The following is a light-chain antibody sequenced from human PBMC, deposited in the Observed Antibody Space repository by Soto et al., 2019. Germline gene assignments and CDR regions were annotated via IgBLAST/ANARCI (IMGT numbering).Light chain of an antibody. CDR1: QSVTSSY. V-gene: IGKV3-20*01. CDR2: GTS. J-gene: IGKJ4*01. Sequence: EIVLTQSPGTLSLSPGERATLSCRASQSVTSSYLAWYQQKPGQAPRLLISGTSSRATGIPDRFSGSGSVTDFNLTISRLEPEDCAVYYCQQYSTSRLTFGGGTKVEVK. CDR3: QQYSTSRLT.